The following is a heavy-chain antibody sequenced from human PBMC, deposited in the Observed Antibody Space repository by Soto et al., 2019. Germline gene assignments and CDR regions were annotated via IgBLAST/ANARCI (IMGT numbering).Heavy chain of an antibody. CDR1: GFTFSSYS. CDR3: ARESCSSTSCLNT. Sequence: GGSLRLSCAASGFTFSSYSMNWVRQAPGKGLEWVSSISSSSSYIYYADSVKGRFTISRDNAKNSLYLQMNSLRAEDTAVYYCARESCSSTSCLNTWGQGTLVTVSS. V-gene: IGHV3-21*01. D-gene: IGHD2-2*01. CDR2: ISSSSSYI. J-gene: IGHJ5*02.